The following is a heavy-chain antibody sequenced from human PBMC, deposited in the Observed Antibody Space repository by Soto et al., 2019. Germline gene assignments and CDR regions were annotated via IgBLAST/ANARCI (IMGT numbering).Heavy chain of an antibody. CDR1: GFTFSSYG. Sequence: QVQLVESGGGVVQPGRSLRLSCAASGFTFSSYGMHWVRQAPGKGLEWVALISYDGSNKYYADSVKGRFTISRDNSKNTLYLQIDSLRAEDTAVYYCAKDFSSYYWGQGTLVTV. CDR3: AKDFSSYY. V-gene: IGHV3-30*18. D-gene: IGHD1-7*01. CDR2: ISYDGSNK. J-gene: IGHJ4*02.